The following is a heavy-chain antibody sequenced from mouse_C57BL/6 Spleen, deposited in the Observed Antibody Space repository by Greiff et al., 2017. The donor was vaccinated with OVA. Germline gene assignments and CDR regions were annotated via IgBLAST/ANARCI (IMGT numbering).Heavy chain of an antibody. CDR2: ISSGGSYT. CDR3: ARHDGVATGDAMDY. D-gene: IGHD1-1*01. V-gene: IGHV5-6*01. CDR1: GFTFSSYG. J-gene: IGHJ4*01. Sequence: EVHLVDSGGDLVKPGGSLKLSCAASGFTFSSYGMSWVRPTPDKRLEWVATISSGGSYTYYPDRVKGRFTISRDKSKNTLYLQMSSLKSEDTAMYYWARHDGVATGDAMDYWGQGTSVTVSS.